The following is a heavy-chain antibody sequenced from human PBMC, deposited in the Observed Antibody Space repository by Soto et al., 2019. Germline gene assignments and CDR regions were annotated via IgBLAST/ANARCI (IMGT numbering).Heavy chain of an antibody. CDR1: GYSFAGYW. J-gene: IGHJ6*02. Sequence: GESLKISCKGSGYSFAGYWITWVRQKPGKGLEWMGRIDPSDSQTNYSPSFQGHVTISADKSIRTAYLQWSSLKASDTAMYYCARHGPSPSYYYYGMDVWGQGTTVTVSS. CDR2: IDPSDSQT. CDR3: ARHGPSPSYYYYGMDV. V-gene: IGHV5-10-1*01.